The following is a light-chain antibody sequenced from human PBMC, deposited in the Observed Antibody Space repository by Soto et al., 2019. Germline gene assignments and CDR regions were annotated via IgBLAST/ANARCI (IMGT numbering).Light chain of an antibody. CDR3: SSYTSSSPYV. Sequence: QSALTQPASVSGSPGQSITISCTGTSSDVGGYNYVSWYQQYPGKAPKLMIYDVTKRPSGVSNRFSGSKSGNTASLTISGVQAEDEADYYCSSYTSSSPYVFGTGTKVTVL. V-gene: IGLV2-14*01. CDR2: DVT. J-gene: IGLJ1*01. CDR1: SSDVGGYNY.